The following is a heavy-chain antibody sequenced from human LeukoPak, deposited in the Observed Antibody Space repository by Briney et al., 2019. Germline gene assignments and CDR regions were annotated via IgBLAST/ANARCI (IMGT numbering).Heavy chain of an antibody. CDR2: INPTGGST. J-gene: IGHJ5*02. Sequence: GASVKVSCKASGYTFTSYYMHWVRQAPGQGLEGMGLINPTGGSTGYAQKFQGRVTITRDMSKSTDYMELSSLRSEDTAIYYCARDNSVGDNAWWFDPWGQGTLVTVSS. V-gene: IGHV1-46*01. CDR1: GYTFTSYY. CDR3: ARDNSVGDNAWWFDP. D-gene: IGHD1-26*01.